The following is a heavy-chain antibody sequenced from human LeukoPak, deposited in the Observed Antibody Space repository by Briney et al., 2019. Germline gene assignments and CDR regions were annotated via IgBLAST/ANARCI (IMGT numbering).Heavy chain of an antibody. CDR3: AREAAVAAYYFGY. J-gene: IGHJ4*02. Sequence: GESLKISCKGSGYSFTSYWISWVRQMPGKGLEWMGRIDPSDSYTNYSPSFQGHVTISADKSISTAYLQWSSLKASDTAMYYCAREAAVAAYYFGYWGQGTLVTVSS. CDR2: IDPSDSYT. V-gene: IGHV5-10-1*01. CDR1: GYSFTSYW. D-gene: IGHD6-19*01.